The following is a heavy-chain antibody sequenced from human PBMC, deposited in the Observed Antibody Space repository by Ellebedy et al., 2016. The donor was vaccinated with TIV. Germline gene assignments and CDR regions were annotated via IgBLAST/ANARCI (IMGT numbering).Heavy chain of an antibody. D-gene: IGHD6-25*01. V-gene: IGHV3-11*01. Sequence: GGSLRLSCAASGFTFSDYYMSWIRQAPGKGLEWVSYISSSGSTIYYADSVKGRFTISRYNAKNSLYLQMNSLRAEDTAVYYCARDARFIDQRHNWFDPWGQGAQVTVSS. CDR2: ISSSGSTI. CDR3: ARDARFIDQRHNWFDP. CDR1: GFTFSDYY. J-gene: IGHJ5*02.